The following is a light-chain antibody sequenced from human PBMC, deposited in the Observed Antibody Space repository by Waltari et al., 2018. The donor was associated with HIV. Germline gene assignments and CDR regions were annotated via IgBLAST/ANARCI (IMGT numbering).Light chain of an antibody. CDR1: SSDVWSYNL. J-gene: IGLJ2*01. V-gene: IGLV2-23*02. CDR2: EVS. CDR3: CSYASTTDTYVV. Sequence: QSALTQPASVSGSPGQSITISCTGTSSDVWSYNLVSWYQQHPGKAPKLIIYEVSKRPSGVSNRCSGSKSGSTASLTISGLQPEDEADYCCCSYASTTDTYVVFGGGTKLTVL.